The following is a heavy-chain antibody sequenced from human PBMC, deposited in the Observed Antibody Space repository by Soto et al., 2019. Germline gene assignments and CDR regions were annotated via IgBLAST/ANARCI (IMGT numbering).Heavy chain of an antibody. CDR1: GGTFSSYA. V-gene: IGHV1-69*13. D-gene: IGHD3-22*01. J-gene: IGHJ3*02. CDR2: IIPIFGTA. CDR3: ARDHGRNYYDSSGLSAFDI. Sequence: VASVKVSCKASGGTFSSYAISWVRQAPGQGLEWMGGIIPIFGTANYAQKFQGRVTITADESTSTAYMELSSLRSEDTAVYYCARDHGRNYYDSSGLSAFDIWGQGTMVTVSS.